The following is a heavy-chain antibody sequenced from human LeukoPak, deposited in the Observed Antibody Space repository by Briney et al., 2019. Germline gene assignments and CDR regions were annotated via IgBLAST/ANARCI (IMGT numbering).Heavy chain of an antibody. V-gene: IGHV4-39*01. CDR2: IYYSGST. J-gene: IGHJ5*02. D-gene: IGHD6-19*01. CDR1: GGSISSSSYY. Sequence: SETLSLICTVSGGSISSSSYYWGWIRQPPGKGLEWIGSIYYSGSTYYNPSLKSRVTISVDTSKNQFSLKLSSVTAADTAVYYCAITAETVAGNWFDPWGQGTLVTVSS. CDR3: AITAETVAGNWFDP.